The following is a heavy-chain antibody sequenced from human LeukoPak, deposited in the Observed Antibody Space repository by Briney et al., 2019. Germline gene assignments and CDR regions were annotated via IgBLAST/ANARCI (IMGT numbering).Heavy chain of an antibody. Sequence: SETLSLTCAVSGGSFSGYYWSWIRQPPGKGLEWIGEINHSGSTNYNPSLETRVTISVDTSKNQFSLKLSSVTAADTAVYYCARQRIRYFDWLPAGFDYWGQGTLVTVSS. CDR3: ARQRIRYFDWLPAGFDY. CDR2: INHSGST. V-gene: IGHV4-34*01. CDR1: GGSFSGYY. J-gene: IGHJ4*02. D-gene: IGHD3-9*01.